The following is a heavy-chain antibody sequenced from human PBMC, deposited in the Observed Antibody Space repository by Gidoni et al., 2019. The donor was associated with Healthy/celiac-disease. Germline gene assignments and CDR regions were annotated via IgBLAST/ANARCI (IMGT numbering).Heavy chain of an antibody. V-gene: IGHV2-5*02. CDR1: GFSLSTSGVG. Sequence: QITLNASGPTLVKPPQTLTLTCTFSGFSLSTSGVGVGWIRQPPGKALEWLALIYWDDDKRYSPSLKSRLTINKDTSKNQVVLTMTNMDPVDTAKYYCAHRIAGAILDDWGQGTLVTVSS. CDR3: AHRIAGAILDD. D-gene: IGHD6-25*01. J-gene: IGHJ4*02. CDR2: IYWDDDK.